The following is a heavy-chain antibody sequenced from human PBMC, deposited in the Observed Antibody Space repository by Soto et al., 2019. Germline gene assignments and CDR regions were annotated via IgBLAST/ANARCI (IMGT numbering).Heavy chain of an antibody. CDR3: ARGGVLRYFDLRNWFDP. CDR1: GGSFSGYY. D-gene: IGHD3-9*01. CDR2: INHSGST. J-gene: IGHJ5*02. V-gene: IGHV4-34*01. Sequence: KTSETLSLTCAFYGGSFSGYYWSWIRQPPGKGLEWIGEINHSGSTNYNPSLKSRVTISVDTSKNQFSLKLSSVTAADTAVYYCARGGVLRYFDLRNWFDPWGQGTLVTVSS.